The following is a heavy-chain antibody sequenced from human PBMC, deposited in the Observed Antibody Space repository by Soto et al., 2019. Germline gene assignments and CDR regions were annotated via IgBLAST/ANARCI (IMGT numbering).Heavy chain of an antibody. Sequence: GGSLRIACAASGFTVTNYEMNWVRQAPGKGLEWISYISSSGKTISYADSVKGRFTISRDNAKNSLYLQMNSLRAEDTAVYYCARDPEKYSGSDLGIDYWGQGTLVTVSS. D-gene: IGHD5-12*01. CDR3: ARDPEKYSGSDLGIDY. V-gene: IGHV3-48*03. CDR1: GFTVTNYE. J-gene: IGHJ4*02. CDR2: ISSSGKTI.